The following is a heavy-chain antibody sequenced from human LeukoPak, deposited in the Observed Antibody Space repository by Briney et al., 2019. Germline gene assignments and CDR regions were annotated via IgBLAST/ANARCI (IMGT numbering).Heavy chain of an antibody. D-gene: IGHD6-13*01. CDR1: GGSFSGYY. V-gene: IGHV4-34*01. CDR2: INHSGST. CDR3: ARARFIAAPRYFDY. J-gene: IGHJ4*02. Sequence: PSETLSLTCAVYGGSFSGYYWSWIRQPPGKGLEWIGEINHSGSTNYNPSLKSRVTISVDTSKNQFSLKLSSVTAADTAVYYCARARFIAAPRYFDYWGQGTLVTVSS.